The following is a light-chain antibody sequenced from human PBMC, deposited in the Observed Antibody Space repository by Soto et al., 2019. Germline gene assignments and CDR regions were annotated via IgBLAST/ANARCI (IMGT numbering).Light chain of an antibody. CDR2: AAS. CDR3: QKYDSVLLT. V-gene: IGKV1-27*01. CDR1: QAINTY. J-gene: IGKJ4*01. Sequence: DIQMTQSPSSLSASVGDRVTITCRASQAINTYVAWYQQKPGKSPQLLIYAASTLQSGVPSRFSGSGSGTDFTLTISSLQPEDVATYYCQKYDSVLLTFGGGTKVEVK.